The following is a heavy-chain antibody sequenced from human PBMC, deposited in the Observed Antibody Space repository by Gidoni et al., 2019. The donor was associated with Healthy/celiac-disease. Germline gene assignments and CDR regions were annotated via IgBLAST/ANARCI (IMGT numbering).Heavy chain of an antibody. CDR3: ASSIRGYSGYDTYWYFDL. V-gene: IGHV3-30-3*01. CDR2: ISYDGSNK. D-gene: IGHD5-12*01. CDR1: GFTFSSYA. Sequence: QVQLVESGGGVVQPGRSLRLSCAASGFTFSSYARHWVRQAPGKGLELVAVISYDGSNKYYADSVKGRFTISRDNSKNTLYLQMNSLRAEDTAVYYCASSIRGYSGYDTYWYFDLWGRGTLVTVSS. J-gene: IGHJ2*01.